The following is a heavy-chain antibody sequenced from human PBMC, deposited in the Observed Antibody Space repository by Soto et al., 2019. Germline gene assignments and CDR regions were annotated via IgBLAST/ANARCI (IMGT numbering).Heavy chain of an antibody. CDR1: GFTFSSYW. CDR3: ARTAARSYYYYGMDV. CDR2: INSDGSST. Sequence: GGSLRLSCAASGFTFSSYWMHWVRQAPGKGLVWVSRINSDGSSTSYADSVKGRFTISRDNAKNTLYLQMNSLRAEDTAVYYCARTAARSYYYYGMDVWGQGTTVTVSS. D-gene: IGHD6-6*01. V-gene: IGHV3-74*01. J-gene: IGHJ6*02.